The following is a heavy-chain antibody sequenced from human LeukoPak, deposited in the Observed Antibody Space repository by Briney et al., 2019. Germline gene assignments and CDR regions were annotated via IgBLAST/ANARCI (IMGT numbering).Heavy chain of an antibody. CDR2: IVVGSSST. Sequence: SVKVSCNASGFTFSTSVMHWVRQTRGQRREWIGWIVVGSSSTNYAQKFQGRVTLTRDMSTSTAYMEVSSLTSEDTATYYCAAGLKVGDVYFDPWGQGTLVTVSS. CDR1: GFTFSTSV. J-gene: IGHJ5*02. D-gene: IGHD3-3*01. CDR3: AAGLKVGDVYFDP. V-gene: IGHV1-58*02.